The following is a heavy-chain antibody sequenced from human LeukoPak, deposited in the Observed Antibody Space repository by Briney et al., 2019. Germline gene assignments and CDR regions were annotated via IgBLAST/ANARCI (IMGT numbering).Heavy chain of an antibody. CDR3: ARDSPHYDSGGYYYVMGY. Sequence: ASVNVSCTASGYTFTGYYMHWVRQAPGQGLEWMGWINPNSGGTNYAQKFQGRVTMTRDTSVTTAYMELSRLTSDDTAVYYCARDSPHYDSGGYYYVMGYWGQGTLVTVSS. D-gene: IGHD3-22*01. CDR2: INPNSGGT. J-gene: IGHJ4*02. V-gene: IGHV1-2*02. CDR1: GYTFTGYY.